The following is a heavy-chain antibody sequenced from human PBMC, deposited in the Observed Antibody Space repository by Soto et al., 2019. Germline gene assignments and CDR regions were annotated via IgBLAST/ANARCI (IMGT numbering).Heavy chain of an antibody. D-gene: IGHD3-3*01. CDR3: ARVPLPSYDFWSGYLPYYYYMDV. CDR1: GFTFSSYA. J-gene: IGHJ6*03. V-gene: IGHV3-23*01. CDR2: ISGSGGST. Sequence: GGSLRLSCAASGFTFSSYAMSWVRQAPGKGLEWVSAISGSGGSTYYADSVKGRFTISRDNSKNTLYLQMNSLRAEDTAVYYCARVPLPSYDFWSGYLPYYYYMDVWGKGTTVTVSS.